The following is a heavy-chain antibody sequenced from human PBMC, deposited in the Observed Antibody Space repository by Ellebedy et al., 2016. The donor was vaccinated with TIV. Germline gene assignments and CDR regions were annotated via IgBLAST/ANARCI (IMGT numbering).Heavy chain of an antibody. Sequence: AASVKVSCKASGYTFTSYYMHWVRQPPGQGLEWMGIINPSGCSTSYPQKFQGRVTMTRDTSTSSVYMELSSLGSGDTAVYYCARGFPVAVPGEGWFDPWGQGTLVTVSS. J-gene: IGHJ5*02. CDR2: INPSGCST. D-gene: IGHD3-22*01. CDR3: ARGFPVAVPGEGWFDP. V-gene: IGHV1-46*01. CDR1: GYTFTSYY.